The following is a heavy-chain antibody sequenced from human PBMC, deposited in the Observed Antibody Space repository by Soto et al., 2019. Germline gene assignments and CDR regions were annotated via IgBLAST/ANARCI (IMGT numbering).Heavy chain of an antibody. J-gene: IGHJ4*01. CDR2: VTSEGDRT. CDR3: VKGNQLLRYYFEF. D-gene: IGHD3-9*01. Sequence: GGSLRLSCSVSGFTFSKYAMHWVRQAPGKGLEYVSGVTSEGDRTWHADSVKDRFTISRDNSKNTLFLQMSSLRVEDTAIYFCVKGNQLLRYYFEFWGPGTLVTVSS. CDR1: GFTFSKYA. V-gene: IGHV3-64D*06.